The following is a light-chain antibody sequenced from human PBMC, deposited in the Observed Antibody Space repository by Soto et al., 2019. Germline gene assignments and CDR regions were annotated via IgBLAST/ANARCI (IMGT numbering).Light chain of an antibody. CDR1: SSDVGSYNL. CDR2: EGS. CDR3: CSYAGSSTYV. Sequence: QSALTQPASVSGSPGQSITISCTGTSSDVGSYNLVSWYQQHPGKAPKLMNYEGSKRPSGVSNHFYGSKSGKKASLTNSGLQAEDEADYYCCSYAGSSTYVFGTGTKVTVL. V-gene: IGLV2-23*01. J-gene: IGLJ1*01.